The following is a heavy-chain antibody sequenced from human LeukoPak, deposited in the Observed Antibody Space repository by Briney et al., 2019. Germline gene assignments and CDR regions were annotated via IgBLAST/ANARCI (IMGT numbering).Heavy chain of an antibody. CDR3: AKDPTSSSALDH. CDR1: GFTFSSYS. D-gene: IGHD6-6*01. V-gene: IGHV3-48*01. CDR2: ISSSSSTI. Sequence: GSLRLSCAASGFTFSSYSMNWVRQAPGKGLEWVSYISSSSSTIYYADSVKGRFTISRDNAKNSLYLQMNSLRGEDTAVYYCAKDPTSSSALDHWGQGTLVTVSS. J-gene: IGHJ4*02.